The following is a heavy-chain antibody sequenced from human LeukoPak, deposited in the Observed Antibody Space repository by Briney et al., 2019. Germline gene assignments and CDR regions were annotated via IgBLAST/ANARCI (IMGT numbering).Heavy chain of an antibody. CDR2: IIPIFGTA. V-gene: IGHV1-69*01. Sequence: GSAVKVSCKASGGTFSSYAISWVPQAPGQGLEWMGGIIPIFGTANYAQKFQGRVTITADESTSTAYMELSRLRSEDTVVYYWARDYDFWCGYLDYWGQGTLVTVSS. CDR3: ARDYDFWCGYLDY. D-gene: IGHD3-3*01. J-gene: IGHJ4*02. CDR1: GGTFSSYA.